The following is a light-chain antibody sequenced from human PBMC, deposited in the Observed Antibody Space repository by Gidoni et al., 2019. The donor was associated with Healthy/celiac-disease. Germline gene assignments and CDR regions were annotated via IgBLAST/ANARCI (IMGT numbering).Light chain of an antibody. CDR2: AAS. J-gene: IGKJ1*01. V-gene: IGKV1-39*01. CDR3: QQSYSTPRT. Sequence: IQMTQSPSSLSASVGDRVTITCRASQSISSYLTWYQQKPGKAPKLLIDAASSLQSGVPSRFSGRGSGTYCTLTISSLQPEDFATYYCQQSYSTPRTFGQGTKVEIK. CDR1: QSISSY.